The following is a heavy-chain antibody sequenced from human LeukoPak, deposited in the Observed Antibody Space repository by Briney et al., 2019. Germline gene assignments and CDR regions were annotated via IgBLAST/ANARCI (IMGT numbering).Heavy chain of an antibody. CDR3: ARKDYGGNTWNAFDI. D-gene: IGHD4-23*01. CDR1: GGTFSSYA. V-gene: IGHV1-69*04. Sequence: EASVKVSCKASGGTFSSYAISWVRQAPGQGLEWMGRIIPILGIANYAQKFQGRVTITADKSTSTAYMELSSLRSEDTAVYYCARKDYGGNTWNAFDIWGQGTMVTVSS. CDR2: IIPILGIA. J-gene: IGHJ3*02.